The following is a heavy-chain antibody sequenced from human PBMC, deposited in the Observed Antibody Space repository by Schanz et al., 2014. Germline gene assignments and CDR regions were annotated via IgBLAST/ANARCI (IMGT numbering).Heavy chain of an antibody. Sequence: EVQVVESGGGLVQPGGSLRLSCTASGFNSDDYAMHWVRQAPGKGLEWVSSISSGGGSTYYADSVKGRFTISRDNSKNTLCLQMKSLRAEDTAVYYCARKMKLGVYGGKGHDSLDIWGQGTMVTVSS. D-gene: IGHD4-17*01. J-gene: IGHJ3*02. CDR3: ARKMKLGVYGGKGHDSLDI. CDR2: ISSGGGST. CDR1: GFNSDDYA. V-gene: IGHV3-23*04.